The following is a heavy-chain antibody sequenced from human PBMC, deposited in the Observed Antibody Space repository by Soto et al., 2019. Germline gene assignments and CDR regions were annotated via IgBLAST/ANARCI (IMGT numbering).Heavy chain of an antibody. CDR3: ASRATGYFDY. V-gene: IGHV4-59*01. CDR2: IYYSGST. J-gene: IGHJ4*02. Sequence: PPETMSLTCTVSGGSICSYYWSWIRTTPGKGLEWIGYIYYSGSTNYNPSLKSRVTISVDTSKNQFSLKLSSVTAADTAVYYCASRATGYFDYWGQGTLVTVSS. CDR1: GGSICSYY.